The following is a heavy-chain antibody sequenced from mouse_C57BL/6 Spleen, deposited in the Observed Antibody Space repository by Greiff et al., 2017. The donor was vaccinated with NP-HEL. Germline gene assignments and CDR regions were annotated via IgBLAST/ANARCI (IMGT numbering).Heavy chain of an antibody. CDR2: IHPNSGST. CDR1: GYTFTSYW. J-gene: IGHJ2*01. CDR3: AGWDYDDYFDY. V-gene: IGHV1-64*01. D-gene: IGHD2-4*01. Sequence: VQLQQSGAELVKPGASVKLSCKASGYTFTSYWMHWVKQRPGQGLEWIGMIHPNSGSTNYNEKFKSKATLTVDKSSSTAYMQLSSLTSEDSAVYYCAGWDYDDYFDYWGQCTTLTVSA.